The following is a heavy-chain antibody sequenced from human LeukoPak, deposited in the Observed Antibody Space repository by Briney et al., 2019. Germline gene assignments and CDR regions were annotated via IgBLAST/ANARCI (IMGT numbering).Heavy chain of an antibody. V-gene: IGHV1-18*01. CDR1: GYTFTSHG. J-gene: IGHJ4*02. CDR3: ARVPSRAVYSSGFTFDY. D-gene: IGHD6-19*01. CDR2: ISTYNGYT. Sequence: GASVKVSCKASGYTFTSHGVSWVRQAPGQGLEYMGWISTYNGYTHYAQKLQGRVTLTTDTSTSTAYMEMSSLRSDDTAVYYCARVPSRAVYSSGFTFDYWGQGTLVTVSS.